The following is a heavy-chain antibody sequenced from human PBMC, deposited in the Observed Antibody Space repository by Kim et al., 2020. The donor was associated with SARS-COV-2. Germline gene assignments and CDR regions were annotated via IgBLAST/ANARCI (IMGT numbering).Heavy chain of an antibody. CDR3: AIDNHGPFDP. V-gene: IGHV3-43*02. CDR1: GFTFDDYA. CDR2: ISGDGGNT. J-gene: IGHJ5*02. Sequence: GGSLRLSCAASGFTFDDYAMHWVRQAPGKGLEWVSLISGDGGNTYYADSVKGRFTISRDNSKNSLYLQMNSLRTEETALYYCAIDNHGPFDPWGQGTLVTVSS.